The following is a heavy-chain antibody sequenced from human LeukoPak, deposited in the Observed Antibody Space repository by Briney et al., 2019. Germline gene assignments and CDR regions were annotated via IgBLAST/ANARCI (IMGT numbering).Heavy chain of an antibody. D-gene: IGHD1-1*01. V-gene: IGHV3-21*01. CDR2: ISRSSRHV. Sequence: GGSLRLSCAASGFTFSDYSMNWVRQAPGKGLEWVSSISRSSRHVYYAGSVKGRFTISRDNAKNSLYLQMNSLRAEDMAVYFCVRDLMGSGSTTAYLHHWGQGTLVTVSP. CDR3: VRDLMGSGSTTAYLHH. J-gene: IGHJ1*01. CDR1: GFTFSDYS.